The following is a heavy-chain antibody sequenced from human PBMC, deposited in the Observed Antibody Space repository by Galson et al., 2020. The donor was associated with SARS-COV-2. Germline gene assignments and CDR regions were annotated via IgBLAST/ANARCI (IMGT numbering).Heavy chain of an antibody. J-gene: IGHJ5*02. V-gene: IGHV4-39*01. Sequence: SETLSLTCTVSGGSISSSSYYWGWIRQPPGKGLEWIGSIYYSGSTYYNPSLKSRVTISVDTSKNQFSLKLSSVTAADTAVYYCARLLDCSGGSCPHNWFDPWGQGILVTVSS. CDR1: GGSISSSSYY. D-gene: IGHD2-15*01. CDR3: ARLLDCSGGSCPHNWFDP. CDR2: IYYSGST.